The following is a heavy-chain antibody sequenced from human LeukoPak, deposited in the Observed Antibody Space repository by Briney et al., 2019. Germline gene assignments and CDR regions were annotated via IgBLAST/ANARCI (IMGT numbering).Heavy chain of an antibody. V-gene: IGHV2-70*11. CDR1: GFSLSTSGMC. Sequence: SGPTLVNPTQTLTLTCTFSGFSLSTSGMCVSWIRQPPGKALEWLARIDWDDDTYYSTSLKTRLTISKDTSKTQVVLTMTHMDPVDTATYYCARILYDSSGYRYYFDYWGQGTLVTVSS. CDR3: ARILYDSSGYRYYFDY. J-gene: IGHJ4*02. D-gene: IGHD3-22*01. CDR2: IDWDDDT.